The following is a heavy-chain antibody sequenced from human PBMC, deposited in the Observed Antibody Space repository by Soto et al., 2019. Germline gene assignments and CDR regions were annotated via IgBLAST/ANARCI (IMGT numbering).Heavy chain of an antibody. CDR2: TYYRSKWYN. CDR3: ARDPDYVFWSGYYSFDY. Sequence: SQTLSLTCAISGDSVSSNSAAWNWIRQSPSRGLEWLGRTYYRSKWYNDYAVSVKSRITINPDTSKNQFSLQLNSVTPEDTAVYYCARDPDYVFWSGYYSFDYWGQGTVVTVSS. CDR1: GDSVSSNSAA. D-gene: IGHD3-3*01. J-gene: IGHJ4*02. V-gene: IGHV6-1*01.